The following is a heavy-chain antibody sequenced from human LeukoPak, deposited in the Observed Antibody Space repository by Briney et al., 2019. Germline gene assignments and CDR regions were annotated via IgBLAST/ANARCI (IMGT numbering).Heavy chain of an antibody. V-gene: IGHV4-59*08. Sequence: SETLSLTCSVSGGSTSGYYWSWIRQPPGKGPEWIGYVYYSGHTSYSPSLESRVTISVDTSKNRFSLKLNSVTAADTAVYYCARHMTVTYDAFDMWGQGTMVTVSS. CDR2: VYYSGHT. CDR1: GGSTSGYY. D-gene: IGHD3-22*01. J-gene: IGHJ3*02. CDR3: ARHMTVTYDAFDM.